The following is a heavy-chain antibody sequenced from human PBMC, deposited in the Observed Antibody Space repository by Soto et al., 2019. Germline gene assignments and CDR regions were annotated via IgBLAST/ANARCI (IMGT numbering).Heavy chain of an antibody. V-gene: IGHV2-26*01. J-gene: IGHJ4*02. CDR2: IFSNDEK. Sequence: QVTLKESGPVLVKPTETLTLTCTVSVFSLSNARMGVSWIRQPPGKALEWLAHIFSNDEKSYSTSLKSRLTISKDTPKSQVVLTMTNMDPVDTATYYCARIHDDILTGYYFSYWGQGTLVTVSS. CDR3: ARIHDDILTGYYFSY. CDR1: VFSLSNARMG. D-gene: IGHD3-9*01.